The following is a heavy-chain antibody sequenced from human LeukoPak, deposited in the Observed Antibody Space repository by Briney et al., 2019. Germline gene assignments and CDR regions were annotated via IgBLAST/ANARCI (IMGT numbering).Heavy chain of an antibody. CDR2: SNGDGSNI. J-gene: IGHJ5*02. V-gene: IGHV3-74*01. Sequence: GGSLRLSCAASGFSFSSYWMHWVRQAPGKGLVWVSRSNGDGSNIRYADSVKGRFTISRDNAKNTLYLQMNSLRAEDTAVYFCARETSGSYSGDWLDPWGQGTLVTVSS. D-gene: IGHD1-26*01. CDR3: ARETSGSYSGDWLDP. CDR1: GFSFSSYW.